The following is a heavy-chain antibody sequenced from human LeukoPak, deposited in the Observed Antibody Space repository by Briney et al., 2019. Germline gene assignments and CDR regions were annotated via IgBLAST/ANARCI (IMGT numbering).Heavy chain of an antibody. CDR1: GGSFSGYY. V-gene: IGHV4-34*01. CDR3: ARDVPYRRGIAENQYYFDY. D-gene: IGHD6-13*01. Sequence: SETLSLPCAVYGGSFSGYYWSWIRQPPGKGLEWIGEINHSGSTNYNPSLKSRVTISVDTSKNQFSLKLSSVTAADTALYYCARDVPYRRGIAENQYYFDYWGQGTLVTVSS. CDR2: INHSGST. J-gene: IGHJ4*02.